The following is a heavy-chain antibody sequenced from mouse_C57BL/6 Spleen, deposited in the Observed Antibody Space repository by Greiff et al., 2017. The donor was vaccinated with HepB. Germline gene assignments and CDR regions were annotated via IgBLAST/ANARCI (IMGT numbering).Heavy chain of an antibody. CDR2: INPNNGGT. V-gene: IGHV1-22*01. D-gene: IGHD1-1*01. Sequence: EVQLQQSGPELVKPGASVKMSCKASGYTFTDYNMHWVKQSHGKSLEWIGYINPNNGGTSYNQKFKGKATLTVNKSPSTAYMELRSLTSEDSAVYYLARNYGSSYNAMDYWGQGTSVTVSS. CDR1: GYTFTDYN. J-gene: IGHJ4*01. CDR3: ARNYGSSYNAMDY.